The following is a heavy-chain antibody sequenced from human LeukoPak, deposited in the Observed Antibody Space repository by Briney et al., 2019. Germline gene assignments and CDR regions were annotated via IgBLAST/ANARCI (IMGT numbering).Heavy chain of an antibody. CDR1: GFTFSSYG. CDR2: ISYDGSDK. D-gene: IGHD1-26*01. J-gene: IGHJ4*02. V-gene: IGHV3-30*18. Sequence: GGSLRLSCAASGFTFSSYGMHWVRQAPGKGLEWVAVISYDGSDKYYADSVKGRFTISRDNSKNTLYLQMNSLRAEDTAVYYCAKDFVGAIDYWGQGTLVTVSS. CDR3: AKDFVGAIDY.